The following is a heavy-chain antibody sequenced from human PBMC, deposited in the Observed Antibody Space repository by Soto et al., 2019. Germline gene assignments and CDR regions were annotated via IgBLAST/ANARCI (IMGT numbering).Heavy chain of an antibody. J-gene: IGHJ4*02. CDR2: ISAYNGNT. V-gene: IGHV1-18*01. CDR1: GYGFTSYG. CDR3: ARDWYSGTPEGFDY. Sequence: GASVKVSCKASGYGFTSYGISWVRQAPGQGLEWMGWISAYNGNTNYAQKLQGRVTMTTDTSTSTAYMELRSLRSDDTAVYYCARDWYSGTPEGFDYWGQGTLVTVSS. D-gene: IGHD1-26*01.